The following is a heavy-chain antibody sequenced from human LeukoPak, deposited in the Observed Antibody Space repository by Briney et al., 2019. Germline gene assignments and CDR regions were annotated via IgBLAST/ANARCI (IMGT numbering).Heavy chain of an antibody. CDR3: ARLGSTWFGGGDWFDP. CDR2: VYFSGST. Sequence: SETLPLTCTVSGGSISSSSNYWGWIRQPPGKGLEWIGGVYFSGSTYYNPSLKSRVTISLDTSKNHFSLKLRSVTAADTAVYYCARLGSTWFGGGDWFDPWGQGTLVTVSS. J-gene: IGHJ5*02. D-gene: IGHD3-10*01. V-gene: IGHV4-39*02. CDR1: GGSISSSSNY.